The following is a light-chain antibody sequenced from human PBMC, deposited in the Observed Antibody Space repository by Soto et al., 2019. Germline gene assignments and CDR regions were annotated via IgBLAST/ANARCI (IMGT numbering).Light chain of an antibody. CDR2: TAS. J-gene: IGKJ1*01. Sequence: DIQMTQSPSTLSAYVGDRVTITCRASQSISIWLAWYQQKPGRAPKLLIYTASNLERGVPSRFSGSGSGTEFTLTISSLQPDDFATYYCQQHNSYPRTFGQGTKVEIK. V-gene: IGKV1-5*03. CDR3: QQHNSYPRT. CDR1: QSISIW.